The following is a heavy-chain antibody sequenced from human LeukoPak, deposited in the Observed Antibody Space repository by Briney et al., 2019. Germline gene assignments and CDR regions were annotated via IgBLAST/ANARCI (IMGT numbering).Heavy chain of an antibody. CDR1: GLTFSSYG. J-gene: IGHJ5*02. CDR2: ISSTGGST. CDR3: ARGYSSLDP. D-gene: IGHD6-19*01. V-gene: IGHV3-23*01. Sequence: GSSLRLSCEPSGLTFSSYGMHWVRHAPGKGLEWVSGISSTGGSTYYADSVKGRFTISRDNYKHTLYLQMNSLTAEDTAVYYCARGYSSLDPWGQGTMVTVSS.